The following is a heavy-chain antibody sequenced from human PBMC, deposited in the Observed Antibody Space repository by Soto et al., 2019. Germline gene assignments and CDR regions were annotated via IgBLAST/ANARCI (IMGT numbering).Heavy chain of an antibody. CDR2: IAWDSNKK. V-gene: IGHV3-9*01. J-gene: IGHJ5*01. Sequence: ELQMVESGGGLVQPGRSLRLSCAASGFTFDDYAMHWVRQAPGKGLEWVSGIAWDSNKKHYADSVKGRFTISRDNAKXXXXXXXXXLRPXXXXXXXXXXANGFSLSXXXXXXXXWG. D-gene: IGHD2-8*01. CDR3: XXANGFSLSXXXXXXXX. CDR1: GFTFDDYA.